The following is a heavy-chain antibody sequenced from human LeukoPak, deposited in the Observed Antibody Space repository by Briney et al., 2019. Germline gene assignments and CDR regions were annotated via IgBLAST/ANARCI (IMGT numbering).Heavy chain of an antibody. J-gene: IGHJ4*02. CDR3: ARGATGFDY. D-gene: IGHD3-16*01. V-gene: IGHV3-48*02. CDR2: ISSRSSAI. CDR1: GFTFSSYN. Sequence: GGSLRLSCAASGFTFSSYNMNWVRQAPGKGLEWVSYISSRSSAIYYADSVKGRFTISRDNAKSSLYLQMNSLRDEDTAVYYCARGATGFDYWGQGTQVTVSS.